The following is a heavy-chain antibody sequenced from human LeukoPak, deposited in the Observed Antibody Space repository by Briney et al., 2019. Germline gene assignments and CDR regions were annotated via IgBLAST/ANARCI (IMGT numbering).Heavy chain of an antibody. D-gene: IGHD6-13*01. CDR3: ARDAGAARYHGMDV. Sequence: GGSLRLSCGAPGFSIGASWMHWVRQAPGKGLVWISRISIDGTETIYGDSVKGRFIISRDNAKNTLYLQMNSLRAEDTAVYYCARDAGAARYHGMDVWGQGTTVTVPS. V-gene: IGHV3-74*01. CDR1: GFSIGASW. J-gene: IGHJ6*02. CDR2: ISIDGTET.